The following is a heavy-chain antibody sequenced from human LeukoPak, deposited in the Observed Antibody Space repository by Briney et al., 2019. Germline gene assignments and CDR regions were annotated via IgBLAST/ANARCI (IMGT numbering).Heavy chain of an antibody. CDR2: IIPILGIA. J-gene: IGHJ3*02. CDR3: ADGYSSGQDAFDI. Sequence: SSVKVSCKASGGTFSSYTISWVRQAPGQGLEWMGRIIPILGIANYAQKFQGRVTITADKSTSTAYMELSSLRSEDTAVYYCADGYSSGQDAFDIWGQGTMVTVSS. V-gene: IGHV1-69*02. CDR1: GGTFSSYT. D-gene: IGHD6-19*01.